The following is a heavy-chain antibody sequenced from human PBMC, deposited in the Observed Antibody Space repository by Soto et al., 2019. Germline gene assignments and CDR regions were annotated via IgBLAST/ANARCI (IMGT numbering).Heavy chain of an antibody. Sequence: ASVKVSCKASGGTFSSYAISWVRQAPGQGLEWMGGIIPIFGTANYAQKFQGRVTITADESTSTAYMELSSLRSEDTAVYYCASSPIVEYYYGSGSAYYYYYYGMDVWGQGTTVTVSS. D-gene: IGHD3-10*01. CDR3: ASSPIVEYYYGSGSAYYYYYYGMDV. CDR1: GGTFSSYA. J-gene: IGHJ6*02. V-gene: IGHV1-69*13. CDR2: IIPIFGTA.